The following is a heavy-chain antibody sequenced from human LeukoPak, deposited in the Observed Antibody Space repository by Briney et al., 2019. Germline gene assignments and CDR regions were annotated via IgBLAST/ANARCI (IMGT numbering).Heavy chain of an antibody. CDR3: ATDHRDLTMVRGVTFDY. D-gene: IGHD3-10*01. CDR1: GYTLTELS. Sequence: ASVKVSCKVSGYTLTELSMHWVRQAPGKGLEWMGGFDPEDGETIYAQKFQGRVTMTEDTSTDTAYMELSSLRSEDTAVYYCATDHRDLTMVRGVTFDYWGQGTLVTVSS. J-gene: IGHJ4*02. CDR2: FDPEDGET. V-gene: IGHV1-24*01.